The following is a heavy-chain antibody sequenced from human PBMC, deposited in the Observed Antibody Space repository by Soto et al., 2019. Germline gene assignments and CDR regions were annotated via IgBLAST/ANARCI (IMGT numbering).Heavy chain of an antibody. CDR2: MNPNSGNT. V-gene: IGHV1-8*01. J-gene: IGHJ5*02. Sequence: ASVKVSCKASAYTFTSYDINWVRQATGQGLEWMGWMNPNSGNTGYAQKFQGRVTMTRNTSISTAYMELSSLRSEDTAVYYCARGFSYYDILTGYYLSPPWFDPWGQGTLITVPS. D-gene: IGHD3-9*01. CDR1: AYTFTSYD. CDR3: ARGFSYYDILTGYYLSPPWFDP.